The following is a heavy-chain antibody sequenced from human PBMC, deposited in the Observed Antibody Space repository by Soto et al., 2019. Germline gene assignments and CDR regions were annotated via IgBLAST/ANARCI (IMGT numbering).Heavy chain of an antibody. Sequence: QVQLVQSGAEVKKPGASVKVSCKASGYTFTSYYMHWVRQAPGQGLEWMGIINPSGGSTSYAQKFQGRVPMTRDTSTSTVYMELSSLRSEDTAVYYCARAAYSGSDGLDAFDIWGQGTMVTVSS. CDR1: GYTFTSYY. CDR2: INPSGGST. CDR3: ARAAYSGSDGLDAFDI. D-gene: IGHD5-12*01. V-gene: IGHV1-46*03. J-gene: IGHJ3*02.